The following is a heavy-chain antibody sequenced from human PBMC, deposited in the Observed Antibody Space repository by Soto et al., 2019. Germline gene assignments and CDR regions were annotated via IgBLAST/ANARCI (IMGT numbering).Heavy chain of an antibody. Sequence: GGSLRLSCAASGFTFSSYGMHWVRQAPGKGLEWVAVISYDGSNKYYADSVKGRFTISRDNSKNTLYLQMNSLRAEDTAVYYCAKGGYYYDSSGYFWNWGQGTMVTVSS. CDR1: GFTFSSYG. CDR3: AKGGYYYDSSGYFWN. V-gene: IGHV3-30*18. J-gene: IGHJ3*01. CDR2: ISYDGSNK. D-gene: IGHD3-22*01.